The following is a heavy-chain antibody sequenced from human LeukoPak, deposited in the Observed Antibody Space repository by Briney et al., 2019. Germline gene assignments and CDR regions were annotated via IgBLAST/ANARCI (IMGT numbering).Heavy chain of an antibody. J-gene: IGHJ4*02. CDR1: GYSITSGDH. D-gene: IGHD3-3*01. Sequence: SETLSLTCTVSGYSITSGDHWGWIRQPPGKGLEWIGSIYHSGGTYYNPSLKSRVTVSIDTSKNQFSLKLSSVTAADTAVYYCARHYDFWNGYAYWGQGALVTVSS. CDR2: IYHSGGT. CDR3: ARHYDFWNGYAY. V-gene: IGHV4-38-2*02.